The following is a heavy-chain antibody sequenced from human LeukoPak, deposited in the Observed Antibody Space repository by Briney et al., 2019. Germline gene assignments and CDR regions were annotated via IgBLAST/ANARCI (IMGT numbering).Heavy chain of an antibody. CDR3: ARTLRGGKFDY. CDR1: GFTFSTFW. V-gene: IGHV3-7*05. CDR2: INEDGSEK. Sequence: GGSLRLSCAASGFTFSTFWIHWVRQVPGKGLEWVANINEDGSEKNYVDSVKGRFTISRDNAKNSLYLQMNSLRAEDTAVYYCARTLRGGKFDYWGQGTLVTVSS. D-gene: IGHD4-23*01. J-gene: IGHJ4*02.